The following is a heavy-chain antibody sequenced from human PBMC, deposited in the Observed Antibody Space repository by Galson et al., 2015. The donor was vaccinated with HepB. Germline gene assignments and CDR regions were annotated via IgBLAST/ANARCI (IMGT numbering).Heavy chain of an antibody. D-gene: IGHD3-10*01. CDR2: INPNSGGT. Sequence: SVKVSCKASGYTFTGYYMHWVRQAPGQGLEWMGWINPNSGGTNYAQKFQGWVTMTRDTSISTAYMELSRLRSDDTAVYYCARDRRDVLLWFGETYYYYGMDVWGQGTTVTVSS. J-gene: IGHJ6*02. CDR1: GYTFTGYY. CDR3: ARDRRDVLLWFGETYYYYGMDV. V-gene: IGHV1-2*04.